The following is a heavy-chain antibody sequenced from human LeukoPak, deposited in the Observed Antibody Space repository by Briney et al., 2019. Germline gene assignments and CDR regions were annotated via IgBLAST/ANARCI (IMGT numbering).Heavy chain of an antibody. Sequence: GGSLRLSCAASGFTFSSYAMSWVRQAPGKGLEWVSAISGSGGSTYYADSVKGRFTISRDNSKNTLYLQMNSLRAEDTAVYYCAKDDCSSTSCYPYYYYGMDVWGQGTTVTVSS. CDR2: ISGSGGST. D-gene: IGHD2-2*01. V-gene: IGHV3-23*01. J-gene: IGHJ6*02. CDR3: AKDDCSSTSCYPYYYYGMDV. CDR1: GFTFSSYA.